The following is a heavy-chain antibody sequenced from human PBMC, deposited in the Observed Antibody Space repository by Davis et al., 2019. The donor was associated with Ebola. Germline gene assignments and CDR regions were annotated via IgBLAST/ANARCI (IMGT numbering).Heavy chain of an antibody. CDR2: IRYDGSNI. V-gene: IGHV3-30*02. D-gene: IGHD5-18*01. J-gene: IGHJ4*02. CDR1: GFSFSTYA. Sequence: GESLKISCAASGFSFSTYALHWVRQAPGKGLEWVAFIRYDGSNIDYADSVKGRFTISRDNSKNTLYLQMNSLRAEDTAVYYCARDRGYNYGLPDYWGQGTLVTVSS. CDR3: ARDRGYNYGLPDY.